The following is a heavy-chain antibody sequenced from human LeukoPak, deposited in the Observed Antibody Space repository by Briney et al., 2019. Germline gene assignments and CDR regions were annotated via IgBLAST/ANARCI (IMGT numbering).Heavy chain of an antibody. CDR3: ARGDPTVTTKQNFDY. J-gene: IGHJ4*02. CDR2: IWYDGSNK. CDR1: GFSFSNYD. Sequence: QSGRSLRLSCAASGFSFSNYDMHWVRQAPGKGLEWVAVIWYDGSNKYYADSVKGRFTISRDNSKNTLYLQMNSLRVEDTAVYYCARGDPTVTTKQNFDYWGQGTLVTVSS. V-gene: IGHV3-33*01. D-gene: IGHD4-17*01.